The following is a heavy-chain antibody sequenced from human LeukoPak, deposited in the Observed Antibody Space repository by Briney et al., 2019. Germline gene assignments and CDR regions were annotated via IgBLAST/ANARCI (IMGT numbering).Heavy chain of an antibody. Sequence: ASVKVSCKASGYTFTGYYMHWVRQAPGQGLEWMGWINPNSGGTNYAQKFQGRVTMTRDTSISTAYMDLSRLRSDDTAVYYCARAAAAAGLADPWGQGTLVTVSS. J-gene: IGHJ5*02. V-gene: IGHV1-2*02. CDR1: GYTFTGYY. CDR3: ARAAAAAGLADP. D-gene: IGHD6-13*01. CDR2: INPNSGGT.